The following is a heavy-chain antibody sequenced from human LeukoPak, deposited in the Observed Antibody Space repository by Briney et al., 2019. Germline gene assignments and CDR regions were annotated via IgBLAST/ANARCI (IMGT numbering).Heavy chain of an antibody. D-gene: IGHD2-15*01. CDR1: GGSISSSSYY. V-gene: IGHV4-39*01. J-gene: IGHJ5*02. CDR3: ARHGAELLGWFDP. Sequence: PSETLSLTCTVSGGSISSSSYYWGWIRQPPGKGLEWIGSIYYSGSTYYNPSLKSRVTISVDTSKNRFSLKLSSVTAADTAVYYCARHGAELLGWFDPWGQGTLVTVSS. CDR2: IYYSGST.